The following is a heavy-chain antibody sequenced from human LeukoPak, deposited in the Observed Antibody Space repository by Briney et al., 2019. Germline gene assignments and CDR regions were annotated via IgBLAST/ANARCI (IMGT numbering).Heavy chain of an antibody. Sequence: GGSLRLSCAASGFTFSSYAMSWVRQAPGKGLEWVSAISGSGDSTYYVDSVKGRFTISRDNSKNTLYLQMNSLRAEDTAVYDCARDYSSSWYTQRLDYWGQGTLVTVSS. V-gene: IGHV3-23*01. CDR1: GFTFSSYA. D-gene: IGHD6-13*01. J-gene: IGHJ4*02. CDR2: ISGSGDST. CDR3: ARDYSSSWYTQRLDY.